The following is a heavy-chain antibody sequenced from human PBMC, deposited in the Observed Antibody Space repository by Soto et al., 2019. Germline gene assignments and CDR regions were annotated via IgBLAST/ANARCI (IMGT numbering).Heavy chain of an antibody. V-gene: IGHV4-61*01. J-gene: IGHJ4*02. CDR3: ARDHTIFGVVGTGFDY. Sequence: SETLSLTCTVSGGSVSSGSYYWSWIRQPPGKGLEWIGYIYYSWSTNYNPSLKSRVTISVDTSKNQFSLKLSSVTAADTAVYYCARDHTIFGVVGTGFDYWGQGTLVTVSS. D-gene: IGHD3-3*01. CDR1: GGSVSSGSYY. CDR2: IYYSWST.